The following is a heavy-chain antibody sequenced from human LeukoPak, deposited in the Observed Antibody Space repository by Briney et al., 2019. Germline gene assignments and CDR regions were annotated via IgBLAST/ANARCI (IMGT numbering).Heavy chain of an antibody. J-gene: IGHJ6*02. Sequence: GGSLRLSCAASGFTFSSYAMHWVRQAPGKGLEWVAVISYDGSNKYYADSVKGRFTISRDNFKNTLYLQMSSLRAEDTAVYYCARASEEDPYYYYYGMDVWGQGTTVTVSS. CDR2: ISYDGSNK. CDR3: ARASEEDPYYYYYGMDV. V-gene: IGHV3-30-3*01. CDR1: GFTFSSYA.